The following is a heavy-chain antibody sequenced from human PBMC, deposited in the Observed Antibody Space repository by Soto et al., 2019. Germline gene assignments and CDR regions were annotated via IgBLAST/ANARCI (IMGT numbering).Heavy chain of an antibody. V-gene: IGHV4-34*01. CDR1: GGSFGGYY. CDR2: INHSGST. J-gene: IGHJ3*02. D-gene: IGHD3-9*01. Sequence: SETLSLTCAVYGGSFGGYYWSWIRQPPGKWLEWIGEINHSGSTNYNPSLKSRVTISVDTSKNQFSLKLSSVTAADTAVYYCARGHSLRYFDWLLFDAFDIWGQGTMVTVSS. CDR3: ARGHSLRYFDWLLFDAFDI.